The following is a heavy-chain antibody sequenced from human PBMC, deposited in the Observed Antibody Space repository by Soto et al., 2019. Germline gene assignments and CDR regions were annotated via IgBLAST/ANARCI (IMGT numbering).Heavy chain of an antibody. CDR1: GGSISSSSYY. J-gene: IGHJ6*02. CDR3: ARQDIVVVPAAMGAYYYYYGMDV. Sequence: PSETLSLTCTVSGGSISSSSYYWGWIRQPPGKGLEWIGSIYYSGSTYYNPSLKGRVTISVDTSKNRFSLKLSSVTAADTAVYYCARQDIVVVPAAMGAYYYYYGMDVWGQGTTVTVSS. CDR2: IYYSGST. D-gene: IGHD2-2*01. V-gene: IGHV4-39*01.